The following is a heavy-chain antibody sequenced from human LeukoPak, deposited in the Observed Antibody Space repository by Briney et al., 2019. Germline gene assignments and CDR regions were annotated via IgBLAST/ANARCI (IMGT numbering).Heavy chain of an antibody. CDR1: GYTFTSYG. D-gene: IGHD4-11*01. CDR2: ISAYNGNT. CDR3: AIDYSNYVVGYYFDY. J-gene: IGHJ4*02. Sequence: ASVKVSCKASGYTFTSYGISWVRQAPGQGLEWMGWISAYNGNTNYAQKLQGRVTMTTDTSTSTAYMELRSLRSDDTAVYYCAIDYSNYVVGYYFDYWGQGTLVTVSS. V-gene: IGHV1-18*01.